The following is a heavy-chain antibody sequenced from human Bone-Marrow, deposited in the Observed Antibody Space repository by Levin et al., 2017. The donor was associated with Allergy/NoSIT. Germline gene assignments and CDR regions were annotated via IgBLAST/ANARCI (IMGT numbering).Heavy chain of an antibody. CDR3: ARRSGSSDGYFDR. J-gene: IGHJ2*01. Sequence: PSETLSLTCTVSGGSISSYYWSWIRQPPGKGLEWIGYIYYSGSTNYNPSLKSRVTISVDTSKNQFSLKLSSVTAADTAVYYCARRSGSSDGYFDRWGRGTLVTVSS. CDR2: IYYSGST. V-gene: IGHV4-59*08. CDR1: GGSISSYY. D-gene: IGHD1-26*01.